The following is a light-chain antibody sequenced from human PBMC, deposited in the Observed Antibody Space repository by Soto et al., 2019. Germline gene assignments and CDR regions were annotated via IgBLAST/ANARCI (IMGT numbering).Light chain of an antibody. J-gene: IGKJ2*01. V-gene: IGKV3-15*01. CDR3: QQYDKWPHT. CDR2: YAS. CDR1: QNLSRN. Sequence: EMVMTQSPATLSVSPGERATLSCRASQNLSRNLAWYQQQPGQAPRLLIFYASTRATGIPARFSGSGSATDFTLTISSLQSEDVAVYYCQQYDKWPHTFGQGTTLEIK.